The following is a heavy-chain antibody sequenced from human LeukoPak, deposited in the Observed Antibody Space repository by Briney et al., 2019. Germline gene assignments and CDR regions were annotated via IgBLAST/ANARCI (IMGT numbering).Heavy chain of an antibody. D-gene: IGHD3-3*01. CDR1: GFTFSSYG. J-gene: IGHJ4*02. CDR3: AKDREYYYFWSGYYAPSGY. Sequence: RSLRLSCAASGFTFSSYGMHWVRQAPGKGLEWVAVISYDGSNKYYADSVKGRFTISRDNSKNTLYLQMNSLRAEDTAVYYCAKDREYYYFWSGYYAPSGYWGQGTLVTVSS. V-gene: IGHV3-30*18. CDR2: ISYDGSNK.